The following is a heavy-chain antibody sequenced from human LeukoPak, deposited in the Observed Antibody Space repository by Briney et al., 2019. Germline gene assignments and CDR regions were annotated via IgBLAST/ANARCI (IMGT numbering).Heavy chain of an antibody. Sequence: PSETLSLTCTVSGGSISSYYWSWIRQPPGKGLEWIGYIYYSGSTNYNPSLKSRVTISVDTSKNQFSLKLSSVTAADTAVYYCALERRAYFDYWGQGTLVTVSS. V-gene: IGHV4-59*01. CDR1: GGSISSYY. J-gene: IGHJ4*02. D-gene: IGHD1-1*01. CDR2: IYYSGST. CDR3: ALERRAYFDY.